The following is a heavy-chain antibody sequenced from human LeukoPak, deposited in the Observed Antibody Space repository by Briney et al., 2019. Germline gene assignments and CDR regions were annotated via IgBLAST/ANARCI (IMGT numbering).Heavy chain of an antibody. V-gene: IGHV4-39*07. D-gene: IGHD3/OR15-3a*01. CDR3: ARGLDRGNYYYMDV. J-gene: IGHJ6*03. CDR2: INHSGST. Sequence: SETLSLTCTVSGGSISSTIYYWGWIRQPPGKGLEWIGEINHSGSTNYNPSLKSRVTISVDTSKNQFSLKLSSVTAADTAVYYCARGLDRGNYYYMDVWGKGTTVIVSS. CDR1: GGSISSTIYY.